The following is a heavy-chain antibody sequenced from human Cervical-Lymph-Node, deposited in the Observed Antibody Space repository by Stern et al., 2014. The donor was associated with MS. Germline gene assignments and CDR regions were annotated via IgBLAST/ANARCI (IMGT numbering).Heavy chain of an antibody. V-gene: IGHV4-4*02. CDR2: VYHTGSA. CDR3: ARDQGFQLMNS. J-gene: IGHJ4*02. CDR1: GDSISNDNW. D-gene: IGHD2-2*01. Sequence: QVQLQESGPGLVRPSGTLSLTCAVSGDSISNDNWWSWVRQPPGKGLECIGTVYHTGSANYDPSLKSRVTISVDKSKNQFSLRLTSMTAADTAVYYCARDQGFQLMNSWGQGTLVIVSS.